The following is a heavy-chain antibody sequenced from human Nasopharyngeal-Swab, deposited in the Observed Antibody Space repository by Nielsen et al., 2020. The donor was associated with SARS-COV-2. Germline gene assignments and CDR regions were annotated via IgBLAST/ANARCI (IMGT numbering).Heavy chain of an antibody. V-gene: IGHV4-4*02. CDR2: ISHIGST. Sequence: GSLRLSCALSGGSTSTSNCWSWVRQPPGKGLEWIGEISHIGSTHYNPSLKSRVTISVDKSKNQFSLKLSFVTAADTAVYYCARGGVPDAIRYYYYMDVWGKGTTVTVSS. CDR1: GGSTSTSNC. J-gene: IGHJ6*03. D-gene: IGHD2-2*01. CDR3: ARGGVPDAIRYYYYMDV.